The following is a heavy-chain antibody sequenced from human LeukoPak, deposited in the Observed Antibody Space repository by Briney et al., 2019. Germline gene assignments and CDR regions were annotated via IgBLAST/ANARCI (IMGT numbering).Heavy chain of an antibody. CDR2: ISGSGGST. J-gene: IGHJ4*02. V-gene: IGHV3-23*01. CDR3: AKVAALAVARWGRYYFDY. D-gene: IGHD6-19*01. CDR1: GFTFSSYA. Sequence: PGGSLRLSCAASGFTFSSYAMSWVRLAPGKGLEWVSAISGSGGSTYYADSVKGRFTISRDNPKNTLYLQMNSLRAEDTAVYYCAKVAALAVARWGRYYFDYWGQGTLVTVSS.